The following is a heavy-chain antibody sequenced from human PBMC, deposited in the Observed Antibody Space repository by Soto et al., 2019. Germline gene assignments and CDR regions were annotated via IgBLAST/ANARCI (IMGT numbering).Heavy chain of an antibody. CDR3: ARDEESGSYYFDY. CDR1: GYTFTSYY. Sequence: QVQLVQSGAEVKKPGASVKVSCKASGYTFTSYYMHWVRQATGQGLEWMGIINPSGGSTSYAQKFQGRVNMTRDTYTSTVYMELSSLRSEDTAVYYCARDEESGSYYFDYWGQGTLVTVSS. CDR2: INPSGGST. V-gene: IGHV1-46*01. D-gene: IGHD1-26*01. J-gene: IGHJ4*02.